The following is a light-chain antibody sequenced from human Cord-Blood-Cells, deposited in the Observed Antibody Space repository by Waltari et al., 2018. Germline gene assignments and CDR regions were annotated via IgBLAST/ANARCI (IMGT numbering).Light chain of an antibody. J-gene: IGKJ2*01. CDR3: QQYYSTPYT. CDR1: QIVLYSSNNKNY. Sequence: DIVMTQSPDSLAVSLGERATINCKSSQIVLYSSNNKNYLAWYQQKPGQPPKRLIYWASTRESGVPDRFSGSGSGTDFTLTISSLQAEDVAVYYCQQYYSTPYTFGQGTKLEIK. V-gene: IGKV4-1*01. CDR2: WAS.